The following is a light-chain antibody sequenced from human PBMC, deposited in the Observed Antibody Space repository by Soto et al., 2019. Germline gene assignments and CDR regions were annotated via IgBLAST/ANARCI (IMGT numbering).Light chain of an antibody. CDR3: QLYDNLLLT. CDR2: VAS. V-gene: IGKV1-33*01. CDR1: QASSHH. J-gene: IGKJ4*01. Sequence: IQLTQSPSSLSASVGDRVTITCQASQASSHHLNWYQQKPGKAPKLLSYVASNLDTGVPSRFSGSGSGTDFTFTSSSLQPEDVATYYCQLYDNLLLTFAGGTKVEIK.